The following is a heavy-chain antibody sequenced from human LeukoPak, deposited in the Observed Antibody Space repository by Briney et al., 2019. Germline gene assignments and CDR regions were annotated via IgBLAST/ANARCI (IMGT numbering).Heavy chain of an antibody. CDR3: ARVYYYGSGSYASYYYYGMDV. D-gene: IGHD3-10*01. V-gene: IGHV4-31*03. J-gene: IGHJ6*02. CDR1: GGSISSGGYY. Sequence: PSETLSLTCTVSGGSISSGGYYWSWIRQHPGKGLEWIGYIYYSGSTYYNPSLKSRVTISVDTSKNQFSLKLSSVTAADTAVYYCARVYYYGSGSYASYYYYGMDVWGQGTTVTVSS. CDR2: IYYSGST.